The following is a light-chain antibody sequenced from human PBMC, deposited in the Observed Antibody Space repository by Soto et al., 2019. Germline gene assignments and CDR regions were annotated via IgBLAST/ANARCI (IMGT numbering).Light chain of an antibody. CDR2: DVS. CDR3: FSYSTSRARI. V-gene: IGLV2-14*01. CDR1: RSDVGGYNY. Sequence: QSALTQPASVSGSPGQSITISCTGTRSDVGGYNYVSWYKQNPGKAPKLVIYDVSHRPSGVSNRFFGSKSGNTASLTISGLQAVDEADYYCFSYSTSRARIFGGGTKVTVL. J-gene: IGLJ2*01.